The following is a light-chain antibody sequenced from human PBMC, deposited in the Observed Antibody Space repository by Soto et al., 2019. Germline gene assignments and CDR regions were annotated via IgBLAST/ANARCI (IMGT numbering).Light chain of an antibody. CDR1: SSDVGGYNY. Sequence: QSALTQPASVSGSPGQSITISCTGTSSDVGGYNYVSWYQQHPGKAPKLMIYDVSNRPSGVSNRFSGSKSDNTASLTISGLQAEDEADYYCSSYTSSLDVVFGGGTKVTVL. J-gene: IGLJ2*01. V-gene: IGLV2-14*01. CDR3: SSYTSSLDVV. CDR2: DVS.